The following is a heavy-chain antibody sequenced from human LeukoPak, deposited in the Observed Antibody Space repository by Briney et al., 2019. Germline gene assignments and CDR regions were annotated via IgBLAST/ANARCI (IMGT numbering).Heavy chain of an antibody. CDR2: IYRGGST. D-gene: IGHD3-16*02. Sequence: SETLSLTCTVSGYSISSGYFWGWIRQPPGKGLEWIGRIYRGGSTYYNPSLKSRVTISVDTSKNQFSLKLSSVTAADTAVYYFARHYVWGGYRYWDNWGQGILVTVSS. J-gene: IGHJ4*02. CDR1: GYSISSGYF. V-gene: IGHV4-38-2*02. CDR3: ARHYVWGGYRYWDN.